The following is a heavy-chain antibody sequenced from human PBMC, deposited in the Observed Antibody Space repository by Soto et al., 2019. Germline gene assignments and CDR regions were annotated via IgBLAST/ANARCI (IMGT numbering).Heavy chain of an antibody. V-gene: IGHV1-46*01. CDR3: ERREYNYANMDV. CDR1: GYTFTTYY. CDR2: INPSGGST. D-gene: IGHD5-18*01. Sequence: ASVKVSCKTSGYTFTTYYTHWVRRAPGQGLEWMGMINPSGGSTSYAQKFQGRVTMTRDTSTRTIYMELSSLRRDDTAIYYCERREYNYANMDVWGQRTTVTVSS. J-gene: IGHJ6*02.